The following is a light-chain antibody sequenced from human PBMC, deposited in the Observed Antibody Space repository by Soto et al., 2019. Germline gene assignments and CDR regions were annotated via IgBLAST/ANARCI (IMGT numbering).Light chain of an antibody. Sequence: DIQMTQSPSSLSASVGDRVTIPCRASQRITNSLNWYQQKPGQAPNLLIYAASTLQAGVPSRFRGSGSGTDFTLTISSLQPEDFATYFCQQSNSSPPTFGGGTKVEIK. V-gene: IGKV1-39*01. CDR2: AAS. CDR1: QRITNS. J-gene: IGKJ4*01. CDR3: QQSNSSPPT.